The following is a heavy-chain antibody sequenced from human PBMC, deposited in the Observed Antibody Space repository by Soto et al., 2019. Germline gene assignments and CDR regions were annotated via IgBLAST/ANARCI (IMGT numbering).Heavy chain of an antibody. CDR3: AKKVTIYAVDPADY. Sequence: GGSLRLSCAASGFTFSDFGMSWVRQAPGKGLEWVSVISGSGDATYYAASVKGRFTLSRDNSKNTLYLQMNSLTVADTAVYYCAKKVTIYAVDPADYWGQGTQVTVSS. CDR2: ISGSGDAT. J-gene: IGHJ4*02. V-gene: IGHV3-23*01. CDR1: GFTFSDFG. D-gene: IGHD3-3*01.